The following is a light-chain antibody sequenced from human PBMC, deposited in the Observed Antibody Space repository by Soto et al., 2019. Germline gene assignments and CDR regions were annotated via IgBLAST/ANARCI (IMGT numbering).Light chain of an antibody. CDR3: QHYNTWPLS. V-gene: IGKV3-15*01. CDR2: DAS. CDR1: QTLGSN. J-gene: IGKJ4*01. Sequence: ELVMTQSPATLSVSPGERGTLSCRASQTLGSNVAWYQQKPGQAPRLLIYDASTTASGVPARLSGGGSGTEFTLTISSVQSEDCAVYYCQHYNTWPLSFGGGTKVEI.